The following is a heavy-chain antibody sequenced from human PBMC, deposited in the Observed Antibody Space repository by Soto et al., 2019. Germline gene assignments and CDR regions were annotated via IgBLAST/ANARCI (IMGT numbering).Heavy chain of an antibody. D-gene: IGHD6-13*01. CDR2: SYSSGST. CDR3: ARGDSTTHGDSFDT. V-gene: IGHV4-59*01. J-gene: IGHJ3*02. CDR1: GGAISFYN. Sequence: SENLSLTCTVSGGAISFYNWNWIRQSPGKGLEWIGYSYSSGSTNYNPSLKSRVTISVDTPKNQFSLQLTYVTAADTAVYYCARGDSTTHGDSFDTGGQGTMVTGS.